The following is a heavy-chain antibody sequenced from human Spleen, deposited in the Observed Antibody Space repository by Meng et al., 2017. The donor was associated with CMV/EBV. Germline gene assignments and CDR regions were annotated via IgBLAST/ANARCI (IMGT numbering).Heavy chain of an antibody. CDR2: AYYRGSI. J-gene: IGHJ3*02. Sequence: LSRNKYSWGQFRPRPGKGPVWIGRAYYRGSIYYKPSLRSRVSISVDTSKHQIYLNLNSVTDADTAVYYCAGDARSILRLLPKSAFDIWGQGTMVTVSS. CDR3: AGDARSILRLLPKSAFDI. D-gene: IGHD3-3*01. CDR1: LSRNKYS. V-gene: IGHV4-39*07.